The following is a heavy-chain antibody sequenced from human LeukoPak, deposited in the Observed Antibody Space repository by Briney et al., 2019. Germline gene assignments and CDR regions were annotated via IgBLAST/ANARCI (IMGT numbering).Heavy chain of an antibody. CDR2: IYTGGST. D-gene: IGHD3-22*01. V-gene: IGHV4-61*02. CDR3: ARETDYYDSSGYFRI. J-gene: IGHJ3*02. CDR1: GGSISSGSYY. Sequence: PSETLSLTCTVPGGSISSGSYYWSWIRQPAGKGLEWIGRIYTGGSTNYNPSLKSRVTISVDTSKNQFSLKLSSVTAADTAVYYCARETDYYDSSGYFRIWGQGTMVTVSS.